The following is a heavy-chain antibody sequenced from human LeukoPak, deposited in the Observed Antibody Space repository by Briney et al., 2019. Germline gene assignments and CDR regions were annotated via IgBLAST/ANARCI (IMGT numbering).Heavy chain of an antibody. CDR3: ARASYYYDSSGYYVDYYFDY. Sequence: SETLSLTCTVSGDSISSGFYYWSWIRQPPGKGLEWIGYIYYSGSTNYNPSLKSRVTISVDTSKNQFSLKLSSVTAADTAVYYCARASYYYDSSGYYVDYYFDYWGQGTLVTVSS. V-gene: IGHV4-61*01. D-gene: IGHD3-22*01. CDR2: IYYSGST. J-gene: IGHJ4*02. CDR1: GDSISSGFYY.